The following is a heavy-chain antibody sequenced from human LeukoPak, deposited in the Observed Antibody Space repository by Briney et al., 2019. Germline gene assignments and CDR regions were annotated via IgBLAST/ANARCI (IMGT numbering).Heavy chain of an antibody. CDR1: GYTFTSYD. Sequence: ASVKVSCKASGYTFTSYDINWLRQATGQGLEWMGWMNPNSGNTGYPQRFQGRVTITRNTSISTAYMELSSLRSEDTAVYYCARFSGSYYGSGAFDIWGQGTIITVSS. CDR3: ARFSGSYYGSGAFDI. V-gene: IGHV1-8*03. D-gene: IGHD1-26*01. CDR2: MNPNSGNT. J-gene: IGHJ3*02.